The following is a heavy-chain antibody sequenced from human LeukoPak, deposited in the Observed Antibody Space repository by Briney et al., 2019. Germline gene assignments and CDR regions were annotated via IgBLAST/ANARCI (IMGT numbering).Heavy chain of an antibody. Sequence: PGGSLRLSCGASGFTFRSYAMSWVRQAPGKGLEWVSAISGSGGSTYYADSVKGRFTISRENAKNSLYLQMNSLRVGDTAVYYCTRRYSGSYYDWGQGTLVTVSS. V-gene: IGHV3-23*01. D-gene: IGHD1-26*01. CDR3: TRRYSGSYYD. CDR1: GFTFRSYA. J-gene: IGHJ4*02. CDR2: ISGSGGST.